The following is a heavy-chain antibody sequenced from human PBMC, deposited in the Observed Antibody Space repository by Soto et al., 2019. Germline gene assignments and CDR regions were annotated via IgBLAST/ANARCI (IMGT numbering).Heavy chain of an antibody. J-gene: IGHJ6*04. CDR1: GYSFTSYW. D-gene: IGHD6-13*01. V-gene: IGHV5-51*01. CDR2: IYPGDSDT. CDR3: ARLLSIGAAGRYYYYCMGV. Sequence: QSLKISCKVSGYSFTSYWIGWVRQMPGKGLEWMGIIYPGDSDTRYSPSFQGQVTISADKSISTAYLQWSSLKASDPAMYYCARLLSIGAAGRYYYYCMGVWGKGTTVTVSS.